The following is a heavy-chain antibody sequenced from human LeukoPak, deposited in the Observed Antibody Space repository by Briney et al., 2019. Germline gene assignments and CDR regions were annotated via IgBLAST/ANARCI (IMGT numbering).Heavy chain of an antibody. CDR2: IIPILNIT. Sequence: SVKVSCKASRGTFSKYAISWVRQAPGQGLEWMGRIIPILNITHYAQKFQGRVTIAADKSTSTAYMELSSLRSEDTAMYDCARDDDRAREIDYWGQGTLVTVSS. J-gene: IGHJ4*02. CDR1: RGTFSKYA. CDR3: ARDDDRAREIDY. D-gene: IGHD3-22*01. V-gene: IGHV1-69*04.